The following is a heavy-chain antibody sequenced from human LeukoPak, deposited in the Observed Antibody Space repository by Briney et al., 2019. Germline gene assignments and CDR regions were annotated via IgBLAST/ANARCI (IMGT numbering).Heavy chain of an antibody. D-gene: IGHD6-19*01. Sequence: SETLSLTCTVSGGSISSGDYYWSWIRQPPGKGLEWIGYIYYSGSTYYNPSLKSRVTISADTSKNQFSLKLNSVTAADTAVYYCARLLASYSSGWPYYFDYWGQGILVTVSS. J-gene: IGHJ4*02. CDR1: GGSISSGDYY. CDR3: ARLLASYSSGWPYYFDY. CDR2: IYYSGST. V-gene: IGHV4-30-4*08.